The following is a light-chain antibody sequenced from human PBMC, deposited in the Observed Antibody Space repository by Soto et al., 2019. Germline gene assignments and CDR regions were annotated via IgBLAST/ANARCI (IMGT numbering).Light chain of an antibody. V-gene: IGKV1-39*01. CDR2: AAS. J-gene: IGKJ2*01. Sequence: DIQMTQSPSSLSASVGDRVTITCRASQSIRRYLNWYQQKPGKAPKVLIYAASTLESGVPSRFSGSGSETDFTLTISSLQPEDSATYYCQQSYSTPPYTFGQGTRLEI. CDR3: QQSYSTPPYT. CDR1: QSIRRY.